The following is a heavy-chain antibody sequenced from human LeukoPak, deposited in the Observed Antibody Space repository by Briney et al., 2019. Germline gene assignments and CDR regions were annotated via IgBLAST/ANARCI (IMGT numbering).Heavy chain of an antibody. V-gene: IGHV1-8*01. CDR1: GYTFTSYD. J-gene: IGHJ3*02. CDR3: AGYGKDSSGYPDAFDI. D-gene: IGHD3-22*01. CDR2: MNPNSGNT. Sequence: ASVKVSCKASGYTFTSYDINWVRQATGQGLEWMGWMNPNSGNTGYAQKFQGRVTMTRNTSISTAYMELSSLRSEDTAVYYCAGYGKDSSGYPDAFDIWGQGTMVTVSS.